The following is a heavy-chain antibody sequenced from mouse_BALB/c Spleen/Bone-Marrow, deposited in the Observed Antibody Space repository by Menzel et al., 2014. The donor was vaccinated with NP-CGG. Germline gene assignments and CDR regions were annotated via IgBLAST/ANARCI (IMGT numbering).Heavy chain of an antibody. Sequence: QVQLQQPGAKLVRPGVSVKISCKGSGYTFTDHATHWVKRSHAKSLEWIGLISGYYGDAIYNQRFKGKATMTVDKSSSTAYMELARLTSEDSAIYYCARSGKVRNAMDYWGQGTSVTVSS. CDR1: GYTFTDHA. V-gene: IGHV1S137*01. J-gene: IGHJ4*01. CDR3: ARSGKVRNAMDY. D-gene: IGHD2-14*01. CDR2: ISGYYGDA.